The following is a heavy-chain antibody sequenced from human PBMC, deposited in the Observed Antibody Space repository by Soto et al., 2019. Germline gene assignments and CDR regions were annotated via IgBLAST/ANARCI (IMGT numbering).Heavy chain of an antibody. CDR3: ARDTMDYSASSGYFTS. V-gene: IGHV3-30-3*01. CDR1: GFTFRSYP. D-gene: IGHD3-22*01. CDR2: ISYDGTSQ. Sequence: PGGSLRLSCAASGFTFRSYPMHWVCQTPGKGLKWVALISYDGTSQYYADSVKGRFTISRDNSKTRLYLQMNSLRTEDSAADYCARDTMDYSASSGYFTSWCQGNLVTGSS. J-gene: IGHJ1*01.